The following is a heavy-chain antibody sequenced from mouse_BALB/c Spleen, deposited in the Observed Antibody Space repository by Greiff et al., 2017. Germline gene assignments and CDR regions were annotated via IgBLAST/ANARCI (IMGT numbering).Heavy chain of an antibody. Sequence: EVKLMESGGGLVKPGGSLKLSCAASGFTFSSYAMSWVRQTPEKRLEWVAFISSGGSTYYPDSVKGRFTISRDNARNILYLQMSSLRAEDTAMYYCARKEDYGSRRAMDYWGQGTSVTVSS. V-gene: IGHV5-6-5*01. CDR2: ISSGGST. D-gene: IGHD1-1*01. CDR3: ARKEDYGSRRAMDY. J-gene: IGHJ4*01. CDR1: GFTFSSYA.